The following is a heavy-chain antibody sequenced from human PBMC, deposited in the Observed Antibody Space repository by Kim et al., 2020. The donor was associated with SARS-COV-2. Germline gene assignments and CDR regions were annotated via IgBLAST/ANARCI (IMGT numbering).Heavy chain of an antibody. V-gene: IGHV4-39*01. J-gene: IGHJ4*02. Sequence: SETLSLTCTVSGGSISSSSYYWGWIRQPPGKGLEWIGSIYYSGSTYYNPSLKSRVTISVDTSKNQFSLKLSSVTAADTAVYYCARQLGYCSGGSCLRFFDYWGQGTLVTVSS. CDR2: IYYSGST. D-gene: IGHD2-15*01. CDR3: ARQLGYCSGGSCLRFFDY. CDR1: GGSISSSSYY.